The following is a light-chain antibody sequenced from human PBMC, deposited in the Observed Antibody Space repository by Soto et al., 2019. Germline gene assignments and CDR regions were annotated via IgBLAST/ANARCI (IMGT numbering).Light chain of an antibody. Sequence: EIVLTQSPATLSLSPGERATLSCRASRSVTGYLAWYQQKPGQAPRLLIYDASSRATGIPPRFSGNGSGTDFTLTITSLEPEDFAVYYCQQRSDWPSTFGGGTKVEI. CDR3: QQRSDWPST. CDR2: DAS. CDR1: RSVTGY. V-gene: IGKV3-11*01. J-gene: IGKJ4*01.